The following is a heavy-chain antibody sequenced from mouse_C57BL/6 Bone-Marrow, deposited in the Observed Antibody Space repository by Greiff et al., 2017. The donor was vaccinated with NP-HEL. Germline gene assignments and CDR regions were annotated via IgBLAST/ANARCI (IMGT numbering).Heavy chain of an antibody. V-gene: IGHV1-64*01. Sequence: QVQLQQPGAELVKPGASVKLSCKASGYTFTSYWMHWVKQRPGQGLEWIGMIHPNSGSTNYNEKFKSKATLTVDKSSSTAYMQLSSLTSEDSAVYYCARRGIYYYGSSSFDYWGQGTTLTVSS. CDR1: GYTFTSYW. D-gene: IGHD1-1*01. CDR2: IHPNSGST. CDR3: ARRGIYYYGSSSFDY. J-gene: IGHJ2*01.